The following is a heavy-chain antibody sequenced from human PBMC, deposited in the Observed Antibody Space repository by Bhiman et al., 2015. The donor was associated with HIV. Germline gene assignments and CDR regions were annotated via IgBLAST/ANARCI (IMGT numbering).Heavy chain of an antibody. D-gene: IGHD1-26*01. J-gene: IGHJ4*02. CDR1: GFTFSSCA. CDR2: ISYDGNNK. CDR3: ARVTPYSGSDY. Sequence: QVQLVESGGGVVQPGRSLRLSCAASGFTFSSCAMHWVRQAPGKGLEWVAVISYDGNNKHYADSVKGRFTISRDNSNNTLSLQMNSLRPEDTAVYYCARVTPYSGSDYWGQGTLVTVSS. V-gene: IGHV3-30-3*01.